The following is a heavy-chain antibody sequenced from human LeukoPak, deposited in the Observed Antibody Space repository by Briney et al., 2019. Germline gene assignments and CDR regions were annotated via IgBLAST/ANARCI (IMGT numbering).Heavy chain of an antibody. V-gene: IGHV1-18*01. J-gene: IGHJ4*02. CDR3: ASSKRAGILEWVTPLDG. CDR1: GYTFTSYV. Sequence: ASVKVSCKASGYTFTSYVISWVRQAPGQGLEWMGWISAYNGNSHYAQKLQGRVTMTTDTSTSTAYMELRSLRSADTAVYYCASSKRAGILEWVTPLDGWGQGTLVTASS. CDR2: ISAYNGNS. D-gene: IGHD3-3*01.